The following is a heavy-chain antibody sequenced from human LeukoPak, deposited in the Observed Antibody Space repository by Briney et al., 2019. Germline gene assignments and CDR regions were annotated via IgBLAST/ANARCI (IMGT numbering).Heavy chain of an antibody. CDR1: GFTFSGYW. CDR3: AKVPGVPAARGLDY. Sequence: GGSLRLSCAASGFTFSGYWMNWVRQAPGRGLEWVANIRQDGGQESYADSVKGRFTISRDNSKNTLYLQMNSLRAEDTAVYYCAKVPGVPAARGLDYWGQGTLVTVSS. V-gene: IGHV3-7*03. CDR2: IRQDGGQE. D-gene: IGHD2-2*01. J-gene: IGHJ4*02.